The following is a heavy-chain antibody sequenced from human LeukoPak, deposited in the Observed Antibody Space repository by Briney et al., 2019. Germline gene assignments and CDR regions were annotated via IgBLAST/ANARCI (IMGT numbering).Heavy chain of an antibody. J-gene: IGHJ5*02. CDR3: AIDAIPIFGVVRTHTPYGRDRFGT. CDR2: IDPSGGTT. CDR1: GYTFTSYH. V-gene: IGHV1-46*01. D-gene: IGHD3-3*01. Sequence: ASVKVSCKASGYTFTSYHMHWVRQAPGQRLEGMGIIDPSGGTTNYAQKFPCRVNMTKDMSTSTVYMERSSLRSQDPAVHCCAIDAIPIFGVVRTHTPYGRDRFGTWGQRTLVTVS.